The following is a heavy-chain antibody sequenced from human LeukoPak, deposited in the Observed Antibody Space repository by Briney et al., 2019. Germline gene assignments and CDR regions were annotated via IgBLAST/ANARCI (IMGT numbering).Heavy chain of an antibody. V-gene: IGHV1-2*02. CDR3: ASEVYYDSSGYYPSAQWGY. CDR1: GYTFTGYY. Sequence: ASVKVSCKASGYTFTGYYMHWVRQAPGQGLEWMGWINPNSGGTNYAQKFQGRVTMTRDTSISTAYMELSRLRSDDTAVYYCASEVYYDSSGYYPSAQWGYWGQGTLVTVSS. J-gene: IGHJ4*02. D-gene: IGHD3-22*01. CDR2: INPNSGGT.